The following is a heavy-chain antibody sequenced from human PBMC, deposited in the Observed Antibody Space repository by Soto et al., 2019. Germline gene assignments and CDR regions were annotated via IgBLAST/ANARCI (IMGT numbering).Heavy chain of an antibody. Sequence: VGSLRLSCAISGFSVSSNYLSWVRQTPGKGLEWVSVHYSGGSTYYADSVQGRFTISRDKSNNTLYLQMRRVRAEDTAVYFCARHRHPRGTVGATSPLDPWGQGTQVTVSS. CDR1: GFSVSSNY. CDR3: ARHRHPRGTVGATSPLDP. V-gene: IGHV3-53*01. D-gene: IGHD1-26*01. CDR2: HYSGGST. J-gene: IGHJ5*02.